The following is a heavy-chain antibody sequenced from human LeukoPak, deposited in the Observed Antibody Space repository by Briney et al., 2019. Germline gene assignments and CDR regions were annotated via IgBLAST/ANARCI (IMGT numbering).Heavy chain of an antibody. CDR3: ARDPYDSSWGLCYFDY. Sequence: GGSLGLSCAASGSTFSSHAMSWVRQAPGKGLEWVANIKQDGSDKYYVDSVKGRFTISRDNAKNSLYLQMNSLRAEDTAVYYCARDPYDSSWGLCYFDYWGQGNLVTVSS. V-gene: IGHV3-7*04. J-gene: IGHJ4*02. CDR1: GSTFSSHA. D-gene: IGHD3-22*01. CDR2: IKQDGSDK.